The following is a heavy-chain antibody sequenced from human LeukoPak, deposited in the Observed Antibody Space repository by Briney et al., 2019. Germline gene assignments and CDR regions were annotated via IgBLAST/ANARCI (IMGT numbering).Heavy chain of an antibody. Sequence: GGSLRLSCSASGFLFSSYAMHWVRQAPGKGLEYVSAISDSGGSTYYADSVKGRFTISRDNSKNTLYLQMSSLRAEDTAVYFCVRGYSSGPYGMDVWGQGTTVTVSS. CDR1: GFLFSSYA. J-gene: IGHJ6*02. V-gene: IGHV3-64D*09. CDR2: ISDSGGST. CDR3: VRGYSSGPYGMDV. D-gene: IGHD2-15*01.